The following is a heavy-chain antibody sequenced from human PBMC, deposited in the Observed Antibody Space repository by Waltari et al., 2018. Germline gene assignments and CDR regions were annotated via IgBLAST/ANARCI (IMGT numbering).Heavy chain of an antibody. D-gene: IGHD2-15*01. CDR1: GGSMSDNYLY. CDR3: ARQEAAVSKWFDP. J-gene: IGHJ5*02. V-gene: IGHV4-39*01. CDR2: ISYGGTT. Sequence: QLQLQESGPGLVKPSETLSLTCSVSGGSMSDNYLYWGWIRQPPGRELEWIGCISYGGTTYDSPSPESRVTILVDTSKNQFSLKVRSVTAADTAIYFCARQEAAVSKWFDPWGQGILVTVSA.